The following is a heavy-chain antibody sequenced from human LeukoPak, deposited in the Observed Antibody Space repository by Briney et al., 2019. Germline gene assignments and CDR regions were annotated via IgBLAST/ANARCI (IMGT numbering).Heavy chain of an antibody. D-gene: IGHD6-13*01. CDR3: ARERAAGNPSHFDY. J-gene: IGHJ4*02. Sequence: PSGTLSLTCAVSGGSISSSNWWSWVRQPPGKGLEWIGEIYHSGSTNYNPSLKSRVTISVDKSKNQFSLKMNSMTAADTAVYYCARERAAGNPSHFDYWGQGSLVTVSS. CDR1: GGSISSSNW. CDR2: IYHSGST. V-gene: IGHV4-4*02.